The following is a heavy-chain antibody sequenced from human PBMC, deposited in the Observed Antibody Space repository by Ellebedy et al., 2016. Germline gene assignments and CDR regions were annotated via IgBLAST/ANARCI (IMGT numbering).Heavy chain of an antibody. V-gene: IGHV4-34*01. CDR2: INHSGST. J-gene: IGHJ4*02. D-gene: IGHD5-18*01. CDR1: GGSFSGYY. Sequence: SETLSLTXAVYGGSFSGYYWSWIRQPPGKGLEWIGEINHSGSTNYNPSLKSRVTISVDTSKNQFSLKLSSVTAADTAVYYCARGFARGYSYGYESAGFDYWGQGTLVTVSS. CDR3: ARGFARGYSYGYESAGFDY.